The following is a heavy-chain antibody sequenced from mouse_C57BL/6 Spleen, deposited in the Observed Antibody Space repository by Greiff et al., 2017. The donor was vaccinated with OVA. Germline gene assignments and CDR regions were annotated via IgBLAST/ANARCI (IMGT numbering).Heavy chain of an antibody. CDR1: GYSITCGYY. CDR3: ARDHYAMDY. J-gene: IGHJ4*01. Sequence: DVQLQESGPGLVKPSQSLSLTCSATGYSITCGYYWNWIRQFPGNKLEWLGYISYDGSNNYNPSLKNRISITRDTSKHQFFLKLNSVTTEDTATYYCARDHYAMDYWGQGTSVTVSS. CDR2: ISYDGSN. V-gene: IGHV3-6*01.